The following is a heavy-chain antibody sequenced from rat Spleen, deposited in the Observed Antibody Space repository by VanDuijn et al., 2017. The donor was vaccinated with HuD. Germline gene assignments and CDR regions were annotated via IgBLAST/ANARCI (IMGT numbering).Heavy chain of an antibody. J-gene: IGHJ2*01. CDR1: GFTFSDYY. Sequence: EVQLVESDGGLVQPGRSLKLSCAASGFTFSDYYMAWVRQAPTKGLEWVASISIGGSSTYYRDSVKGRFTISRDNVRGILYLQMDSLRSEDTATYYCATQGITAPHLDHWGQGVMVTVSS. V-gene: IGHV5-25*01. D-gene: IGHD1-4*01. CDR2: ISIGGSST. CDR3: ATQGITAPHLDH.